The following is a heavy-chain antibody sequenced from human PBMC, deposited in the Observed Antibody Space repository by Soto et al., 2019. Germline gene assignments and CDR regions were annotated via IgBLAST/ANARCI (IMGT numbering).Heavy chain of an antibody. J-gene: IGHJ4*02. V-gene: IGHV3-11*01. CDR3: ARERPSVTTIYPPYYFDY. Sequence: GGSLRLSCAASGFTFSDYYMSWIRQAPGKGLEWVSYISSSGSTIYYADSVKGRFTISRDNAKNSLYLQMNSLRAEDTAVYYCARERPSVTTIYPPYYFDYWGQGTLVTVSS. D-gene: IGHD4-17*01. CDR1: GFTFSDYY. CDR2: ISSSGSTI.